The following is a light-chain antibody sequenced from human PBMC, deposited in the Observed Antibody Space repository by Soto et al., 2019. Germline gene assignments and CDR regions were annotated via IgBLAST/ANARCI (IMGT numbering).Light chain of an antibody. CDR3: QQSNYLPLT. CDR1: HDISSW. V-gene: IGKV1-12*01. CDR2: AAS. Sequence: DIPMTQSPSSVSASVGDTVTITCRASHDISSWLTWYQQKPGKAPKFLIYAASNLQSGVPSRFSGSGSGTEFTLTISSLQPEDFATYYCQQSNYLPLTFGGGTRVDIE. J-gene: IGKJ4*01.